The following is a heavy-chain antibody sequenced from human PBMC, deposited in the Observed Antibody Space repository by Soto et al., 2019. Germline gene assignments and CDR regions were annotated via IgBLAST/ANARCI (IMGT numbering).Heavy chain of an antibody. CDR3: ARDRYGGFDY. D-gene: IGHD3-9*01. CDR1: GGSINSRSYF. V-gene: IGHV4-39*02. J-gene: IGHJ4*02. CDR2: VYYNGKT. Sequence: QLQPQQSGPGLVKPSETLSLTCSVSGGSINSRSYFWAWIRQPPGKGLEWIGSVYYNGKTYYSPSLKSRLNVSVATSQNQFALKLSSVTAADTAIYYCARDRYGGFDYWGLGTLVIVSS.